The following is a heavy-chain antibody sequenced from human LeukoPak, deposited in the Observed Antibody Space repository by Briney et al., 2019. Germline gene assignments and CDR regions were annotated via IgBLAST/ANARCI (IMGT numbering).Heavy chain of an antibody. Sequence: GGSLKLSCAASGFTFSNYAMNWVSHPPRNGLDWDSRISGSVGMTFCADSVKGRLTSCRDHSKHTPDMEMNSVRAEDTAVYYCAKVTSESDAFDIWGRGTMVSVSS. CDR2: ISGSVGMT. V-gene: IGHV3-23*01. CDR3: AKVTSESDAFDI. CDR1: GFTFSNYA. J-gene: IGHJ3*02.